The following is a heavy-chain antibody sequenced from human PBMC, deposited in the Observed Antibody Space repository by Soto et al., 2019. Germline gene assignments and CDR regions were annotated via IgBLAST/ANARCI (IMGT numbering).Heavy chain of an antibody. D-gene: IGHD6-13*01. CDR1: GSTFSGYA. J-gene: IGHJ4*02. CDR2: FSGSGGRT. Sequence: GGSLRLSCAASGSTFSGYAMSWFRQAPGRGMEWVSAFSGSGGRTDYAHHVKGPFTISRDHSKNTLYLQMNSLRVEDTAVDYCAKDRDRDAWYEDYGGQGTLVPVYS. V-gene: IGHV3-23*01. CDR3: AKDRDRDAWYEDY.